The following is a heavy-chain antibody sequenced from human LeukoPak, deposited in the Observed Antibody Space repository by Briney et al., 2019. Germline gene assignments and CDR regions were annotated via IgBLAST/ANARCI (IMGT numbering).Heavy chain of an antibody. J-gene: IGHJ4*02. CDR2: LRGGGET. D-gene: IGHD1-1*01. Sequence: GGSLRLSCAASGFSFTNYAMSWVRQAPARGPEWVSSLRGGGETFYADSVKGRFTISRDNSKNTLYLQMNSLRAEDTAVYYCAKVATTGPKYYFDYWGQGTLVTVSS. V-gene: IGHV3-23*01. CDR3: AKVATTGPKYYFDY. CDR1: GFSFTNYA.